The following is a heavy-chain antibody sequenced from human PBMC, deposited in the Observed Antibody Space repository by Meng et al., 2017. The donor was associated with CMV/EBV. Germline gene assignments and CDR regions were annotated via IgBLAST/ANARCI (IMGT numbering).Heavy chain of an antibody. CDR1: GGTFSSYA. V-gene: IGHV1-69*05. CDR3: ARDGSGFLTPFDY. D-gene: IGHD6-19*01. J-gene: IGHJ4*02. Sequence: SVKVSCKASGGTFSSYAISWVRQAPGQGLEWMGGIIPIFGTANYAQKFQGRVTMTRDTSISTAYMELSRLRSDDTAVYYCARDGSGFLTPFDYWGQGTLVTVSS. CDR2: IIPIFGTA.